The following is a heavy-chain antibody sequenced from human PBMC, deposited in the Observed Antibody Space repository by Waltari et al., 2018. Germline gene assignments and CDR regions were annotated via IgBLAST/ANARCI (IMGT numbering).Heavy chain of an antibody. CDR1: GGSFCGHY. V-gene: IGHV4-34*01. J-gene: IGHJ4*02. CDR2: INHSGST. CDR3: ARGFYLFDY. Sequence: QVQLQQWGAGLFKPSEPLSLTCPVYGGSFCGHYWSWIRQPPGKGLEWIGEINHSGSTNYNPSLKSRVTISVDTSKNQFSLKLSSVTAADTAVYYCARGFYLFDYWGQGTLVTVSS.